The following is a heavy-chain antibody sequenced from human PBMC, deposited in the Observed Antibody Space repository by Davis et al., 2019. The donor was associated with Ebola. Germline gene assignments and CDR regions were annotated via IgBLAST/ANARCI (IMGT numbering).Heavy chain of an antibody. CDR2: ISYDGSNK. J-gene: IGHJ5*02. Sequence: GGSLRLSCAASGFTFSSYAMHWVRPAPGKGLEWVAVISYDGSNKYYADSVKGRFTISRDNSKNTLYLQMNSLRAEDTAVYYCARDPGYCSGGSCYGGWFDPWGQGTLVTVSS. CDR3: ARDPGYCSGGSCYGGWFDP. CDR1: GFTFSSYA. V-gene: IGHV3-30-3*01. D-gene: IGHD2-15*01.